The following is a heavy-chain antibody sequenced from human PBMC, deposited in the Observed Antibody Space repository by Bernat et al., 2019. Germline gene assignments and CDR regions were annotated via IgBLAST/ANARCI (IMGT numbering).Heavy chain of an antibody. CDR2: ISAYNGNT. V-gene: IGHV1-18*01. Sequence: QVQLVQSGAEVKKPGASVKVSCKASGYTFTSYGISWVRQAPGQGLEWMGWISAYNGNTNYAQKLQGRVTMTTDTSTSTAYMELRSLRSDDTAVYYCAREKYVDYAGYYYYMDVWGKGTTVTVSS. D-gene: IGHD4-17*01. CDR1: GYTFTSYG. J-gene: IGHJ6*03. CDR3: AREKYVDYAGYYYYMDV.